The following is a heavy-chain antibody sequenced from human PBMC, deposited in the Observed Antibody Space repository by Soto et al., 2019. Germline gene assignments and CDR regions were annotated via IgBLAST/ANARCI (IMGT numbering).Heavy chain of an antibody. D-gene: IGHD3-3*01. J-gene: IGHJ4*02. CDR2: ISGSGGST. CDR3: AKDTQTNYDFWSGYNALFDY. CDR1: GFTFSSYA. Sequence: GGSLRLSCAASGFTFSSYAMSWVRQAPGKGLEWVSAISGSGGSTYYADSVKGRFTISRDNSKNTLYLQMNSLRAEDTAVYYCAKDTQTNYDFWSGYNALFDYWGQGTLVTSPQ. V-gene: IGHV3-23*01.